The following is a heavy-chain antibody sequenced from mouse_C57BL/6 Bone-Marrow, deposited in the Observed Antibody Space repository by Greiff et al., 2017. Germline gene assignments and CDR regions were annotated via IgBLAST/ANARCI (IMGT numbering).Heavy chain of an antibody. CDR2: IYPRSGNT. J-gene: IGHJ3*01. Sequence: QVQLQQSGAELARPGASVTLSCKASGYTFTSYGISWVKQRTGQGLEWIGEIYPRSGNTYYNEKFKGKATLTADKSSSTAYMELSCLTSADSAVYCFAREDLLPWFAYCGQGTLVTVSA. D-gene: IGHD1-1*01. CDR3: AREDLLPWFAY. CDR1: GYTFTSYG. V-gene: IGHV1-81*01.